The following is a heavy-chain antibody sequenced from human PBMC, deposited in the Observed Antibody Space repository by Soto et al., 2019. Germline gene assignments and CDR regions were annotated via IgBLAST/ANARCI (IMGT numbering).Heavy chain of an antibody. Sequence: SVKVSCKASGGTFSSYAISWVRQAPGQGLEWMGGIIPIFGTANYAQKFQVRVTITADESTSTAYMELSSLRSEDTAVYYCARGIAAAGLEAYYGMDVWGQGTTVTV. D-gene: IGHD6-13*01. CDR3: ARGIAAAGLEAYYGMDV. J-gene: IGHJ6*02. V-gene: IGHV1-69*13. CDR1: GGTFSSYA. CDR2: IIPIFGTA.